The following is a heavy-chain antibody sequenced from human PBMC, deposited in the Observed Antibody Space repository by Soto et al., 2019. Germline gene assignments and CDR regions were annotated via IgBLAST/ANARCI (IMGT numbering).Heavy chain of an antibody. V-gene: IGHV1-18*01. Sequence: QVQLVQSGAEVKKPGASVKVSCKTSGYTFTSYHISWVRQAPGQGLEWMGWISAYNTNTNYAQKFQGRVTMTIDTLPSTAYMELKSLRSDDTAVYCCARDTPPTAYWREGTLVTVSS. CDR3: ARDTPPTAY. CDR1: GYTFTSYH. J-gene: IGHJ4*02. CDR2: ISAYNTNT.